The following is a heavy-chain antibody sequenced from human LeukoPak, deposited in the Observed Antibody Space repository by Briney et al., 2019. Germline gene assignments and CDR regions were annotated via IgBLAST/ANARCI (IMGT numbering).Heavy chain of an antibody. D-gene: IGHD5-12*01. CDR3: AIDRSYSGNDLTYFDS. CDR2: LSLDGSNK. CDR1: GFLFSSYS. J-gene: IGHJ4*01. V-gene: IGHV3-30-3*01. Sequence: PGGGLRLSCTTSGFLFSSYSIHWVRQAPGKGLEWVAVLSLDGSNKFYADSAKGRFNISRDNSKNTLYLQMNSLRIDDTAVYYCAIDRSYSGNDLTYFDSWGHGTLVTVSA.